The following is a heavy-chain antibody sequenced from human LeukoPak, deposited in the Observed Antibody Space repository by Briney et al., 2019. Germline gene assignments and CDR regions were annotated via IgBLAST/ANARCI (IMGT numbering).Heavy chain of an antibody. CDR2: GDYSGGT. CDR3: AGERGEEYSSGWYKRNYFDN. J-gene: IGHJ4*02. D-gene: IGHD6-19*01. V-gene: IGHV4-39*07. Sequence: SETLSLTCTVSGDSFSSVTDYWAWIRQPPGKGLEWIASGDYSGGTYYNPSLESRVAISADMSMNQFSLKLTSVTGADTAVYYCAGERGEEYSSGWYKRNYFDNWGQGIRVTVSS. CDR1: GDSFSSVTDY.